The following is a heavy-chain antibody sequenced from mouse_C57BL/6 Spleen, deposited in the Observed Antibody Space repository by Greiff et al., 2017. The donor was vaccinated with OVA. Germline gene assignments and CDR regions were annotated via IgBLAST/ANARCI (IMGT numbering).Heavy chain of an antibody. J-gene: IGHJ1*03. V-gene: IGHV5-6*01. D-gene: IGHD4-1*01. CDR1: GFTFSSYG. CDR3: ARRPNGYFDV. Sequence: VQLQQSGGDLVKPGGSLKLSCAASGFTFSSYGMSWVRQTPDKRLEWVATISSGGSYTYYPDCVKGRFTFSRDNAKNTLYLQLSSLKSEDTAMYYCARRPNGYFDVWGTGTTVTVSS. CDR2: ISSGGSYT.